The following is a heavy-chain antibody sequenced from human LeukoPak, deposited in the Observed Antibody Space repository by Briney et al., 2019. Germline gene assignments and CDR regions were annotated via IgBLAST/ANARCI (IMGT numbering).Heavy chain of an antibody. CDR1: GGSISSDSYY. Sequence: SETLSLTCTVSGGSISSDSYYWSWIRQPAGKGLEWIGRIYTSGSTNYNPSLKSRVTISVDTSKNQFSLKLSSVTAADTAVYYCARLIGYDSSGYYPSWGQGTLVTVSS. V-gene: IGHV4-61*02. D-gene: IGHD3-22*01. CDR2: IYTSGST. CDR3: ARLIGYDSSGYYPS. J-gene: IGHJ5*02.